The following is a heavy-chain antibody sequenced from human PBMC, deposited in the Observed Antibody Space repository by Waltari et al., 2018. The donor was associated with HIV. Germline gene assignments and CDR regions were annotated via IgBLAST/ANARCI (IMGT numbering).Heavy chain of an antibody. CDR1: DRSISVRVYY. V-gene: IGHV4-31*03. Sequence: QVKLQETGAGRVQPQQTQSLTCTVSDRSISVRVYYWGWSRQHPGQGLGWMGYIYYSGSTYYNPSLKIRVTISVDTSKNQFSLKLSSVTAADAAVYYCARELGGALGGYFDYWGQGSLVTVSS. J-gene: IGHJ4*02. CDR2: IYYSGST. D-gene: IGHD1-26*01. CDR3: ARELGGALGGYFDY.